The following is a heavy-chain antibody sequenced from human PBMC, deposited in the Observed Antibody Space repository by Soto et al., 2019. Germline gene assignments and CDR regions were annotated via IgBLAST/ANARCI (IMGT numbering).Heavy chain of an antibody. CDR2: IYYSGST. CDR1: GGSISSYY. J-gene: IGHJ5*02. Sequence: PSETLSLTCTVSGGSISSYYWSWIRQPPGKGLEWIGYIYYSGSTNYNPSLKSRVTISLDTSKNQLSLQLTSMTAADTAVYYCARDMPAAFAHYFDPWGQGTLVTVSS. D-gene: IGHD1-26*01. V-gene: IGHV4-59*01. CDR3: ARDMPAAFAHYFDP.